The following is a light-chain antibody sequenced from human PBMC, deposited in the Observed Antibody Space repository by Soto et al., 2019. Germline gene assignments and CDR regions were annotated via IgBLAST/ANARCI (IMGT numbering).Light chain of an antibody. CDR2: GAS. Sequence: ETVMTQSPATLSVSPGERANLSCRASQSVKSNLAWYQQKPGQAPRLLIYGASTRASGVPARFSGSGSGTEFTLTISSLQSDDFAVYHCQQYNNWPPITFGQGTRLETK. V-gene: IGKV3-15*01. CDR1: QSVKSN. CDR3: QQYNNWPPIT. J-gene: IGKJ5*01.